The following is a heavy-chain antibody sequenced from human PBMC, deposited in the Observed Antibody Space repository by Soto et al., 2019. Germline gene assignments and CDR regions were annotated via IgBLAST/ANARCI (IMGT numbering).Heavy chain of an antibody. V-gene: IGHV1-8*01. J-gene: IGHJ3*02. CDR1: GYTFTSND. CDR3: ARGAAFDI. Sequence: QVQLVQSGAEVKKPGASVKVSCKASGYTFTSNDINWLRQATGQGLEWRGWVNPKSGKTGNAQKFQGRVTMTTDTSISTAYIDLSSLRSEDTAVYYCARGAAFDIWGQGTKVTVSS. CDR2: VNPKSGKT.